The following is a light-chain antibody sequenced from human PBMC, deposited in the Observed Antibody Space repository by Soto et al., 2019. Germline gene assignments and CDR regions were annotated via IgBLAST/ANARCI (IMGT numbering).Light chain of an antibody. CDR2: ANN. V-gene: IGLV1-40*01. CDR3: QSYDNSLSGAWV. J-gene: IGLJ3*02. Sequence: QSVLTQPPSVAGAPGQGSTISCTGTRSNLGAGYDVHWYQQLPGAAPKLLIYANNKRPSGVLDRFSGSKSGTSASLAITGLQAEDEADYYCQSYDNSLSGAWVFGGGTKLTVL. CDR1: RSNLGAGYD.